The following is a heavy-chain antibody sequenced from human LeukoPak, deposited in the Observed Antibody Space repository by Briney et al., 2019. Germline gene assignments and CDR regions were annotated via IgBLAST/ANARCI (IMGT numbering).Heavy chain of an antibody. CDR1: GFTFSSYA. CDR2: ISSNGGST. J-gene: IGHJ6*04. D-gene: IGHD6-19*01. Sequence: GGSLRLSCAASGFTFSSYAMHWVRQAPGKGLEYVSAISSNGGSTYYANSVKGRFTISRDNSKNTLYLQMNSLRAEDTAVYYCAKVKPNNSGWDLFLLDLDVWGKGTKVNNSS. V-gene: IGHV3-64*01. CDR3: AKVKPNNSGWDLFLLDLDV.